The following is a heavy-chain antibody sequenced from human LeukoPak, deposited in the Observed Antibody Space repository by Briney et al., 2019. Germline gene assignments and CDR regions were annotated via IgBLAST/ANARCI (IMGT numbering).Heavy chain of an antibody. D-gene: IGHD2-21*02. CDR3: ARGQLSVTYFHY. CDR2: IDPSGGST. V-gene: IGHV1-46*01. CDR1: GYTFTNYY. Sequence: GASVKVSCKASGYTFTNYYIHWVRQAPGQGLEWMGIIDPSGGSTTYSQKYQDRDTMTRDTSTTTLYMELSSLRSEDTAIYYCARGQLSVTYFHYWGQGALLTVSS. J-gene: IGHJ4*02.